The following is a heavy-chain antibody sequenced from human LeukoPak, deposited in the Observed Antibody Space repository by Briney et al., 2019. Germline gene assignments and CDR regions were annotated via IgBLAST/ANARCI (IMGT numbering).Heavy chain of an antibody. V-gene: IGHV3-21*01. CDR2: IISSSSYI. CDR3: ARDRPAVAGFY. J-gene: IGHJ4*02. Sequence: GGSLRLSCAASGFTFSSYIMNWVRQAPGKGLEWVSSIISSSSYIYYADSVKGRFTISRDNAKKSLYLQMNSLRAEDTAVYYCARDRPAVAGFYWGQGTLVTVSS. CDR1: GFTFSSYI. D-gene: IGHD6-19*01.